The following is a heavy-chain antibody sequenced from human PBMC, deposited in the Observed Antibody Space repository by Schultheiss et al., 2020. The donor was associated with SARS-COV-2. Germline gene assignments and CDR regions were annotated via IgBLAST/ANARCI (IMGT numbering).Heavy chain of an antibody. D-gene: IGHD3-10*01. J-gene: IGHJ4*02. CDR1: GYTFTSYG. CDR2: ISAYNGNT. V-gene: IGHV1-18*01. CDR3: ARSYGSGSYLTPNFDY. Sequence: ASVKVSCKASGYTFTSYGISWVRQAPGQGLEWMGWISAYNGNTNYAQKLQGRVTMTTDTSTSTAYMELRSLRSDDTAVYYCARSYGSGSYLTPNFDYWGQGTLVTVSS.